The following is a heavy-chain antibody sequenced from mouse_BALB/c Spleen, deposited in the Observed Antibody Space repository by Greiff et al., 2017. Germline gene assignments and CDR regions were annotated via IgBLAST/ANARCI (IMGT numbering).Heavy chain of an antibody. V-gene: IGHV1-54*01. J-gene: IGHJ2*01. CDR1: GYAFTNYL. D-gene: IGHD2-5*01. CDR3: ARAGSNYGLDY. CDR2: IYPGSGGT. Sequence: VQLQQSGAVLVRPGTSVKVSCKASGYAFTNYLIEWVKQRPGQGLEWIGVIYPGSGGTNYNEKFKGKATLTADKSSSTAYMQLSSLTSDDSAVYFCARAGSNYGLDYGGQGTTLTVSS.